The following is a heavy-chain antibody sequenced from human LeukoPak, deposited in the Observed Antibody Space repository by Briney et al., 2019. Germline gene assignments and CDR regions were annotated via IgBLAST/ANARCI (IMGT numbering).Heavy chain of an antibody. Sequence: ASVKVSCKASGYTFTGYYMHWVRQAPGQGLEWMGWINPNSGGTNYAQRFQGRVTMTRDTSISTAYMELSRLRSDDTAVYYCARKGQYSGSQGVIAYWGQGTLVTVSS. D-gene: IGHD1-26*01. CDR3: ARKGQYSGSQGVIAY. CDR2: INPNSGGT. V-gene: IGHV1-2*02. CDR1: GYTFTGYY. J-gene: IGHJ4*02.